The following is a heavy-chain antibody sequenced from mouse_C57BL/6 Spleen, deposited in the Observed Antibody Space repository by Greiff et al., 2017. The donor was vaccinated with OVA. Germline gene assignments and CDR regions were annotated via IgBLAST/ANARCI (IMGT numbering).Heavy chain of an antibody. V-gene: IGHV1-53*01. Sequence: QVQLKQPGTELVKPGASVKLSCKASGYTFTSYWMHWVKQRPGQGLEWIGNINPSNGGTNYNEKFKSKATLTVDKSSSTAYMQLSSLPSDDSAVYYGARKGSSYPYYFDYWGQGTTLTVSS. J-gene: IGHJ2*01. CDR3: ARKGSSYPYYFDY. D-gene: IGHD1-1*01. CDR2: INPSNGGT. CDR1: GYTFTSYW.